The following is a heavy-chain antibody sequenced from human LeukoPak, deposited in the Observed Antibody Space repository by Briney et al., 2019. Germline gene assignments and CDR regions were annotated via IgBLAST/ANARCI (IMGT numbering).Heavy chain of an antibody. Sequence: GGSLRLSCSASGFSCSSYWMSWVRQAPGKGLEWVAHINEDGSEKYYVDSVKGRFFISRDNAAKSLSLQMNSLRAEDTAVYYCARSGYDNWGQGTLVTVSS. J-gene: IGHJ4*02. D-gene: IGHD3-22*01. CDR3: ARSGYDN. CDR1: GFSCSSYW. V-gene: IGHV3-7*03. CDR2: INEDGSEK.